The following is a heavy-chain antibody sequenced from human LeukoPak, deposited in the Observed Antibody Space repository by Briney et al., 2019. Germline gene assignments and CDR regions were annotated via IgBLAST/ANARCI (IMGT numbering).Heavy chain of an antibody. CDR3: AKDRFSGDYGDYGLSDY. Sequence: PGGSLGLSCAASGFTFSSYGMHWVRQAPGKGLEWVAGISWNSGSTGYADSVKGRFTISRDNAKNSLYLQMNSLRAEDTALYYCAKDRFSGDYGDYGLSDYWGQGTLVTVSS. D-gene: IGHD4-17*01. J-gene: IGHJ4*02. CDR1: GFTFSSYG. V-gene: IGHV3-9*01. CDR2: ISWNSGST.